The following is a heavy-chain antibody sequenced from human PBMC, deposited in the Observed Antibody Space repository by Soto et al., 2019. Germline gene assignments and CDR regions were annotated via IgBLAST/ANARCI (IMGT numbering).Heavy chain of an antibody. D-gene: IGHD3-22*01. V-gene: IGHV1-69*01. Sequence: QVQLVQSGAEVKKPGSSVKVSCKASGGTFSRYAVSWVRQAPGQGLEWMGGIIGMFGTPNYAQKFQGRITIKAAELASTAYIELSSVRSEDTAIYYCATAENYHDSSGYNSWGQGTLVTVSS. J-gene: IGHJ4*02. CDR1: GGTFSRYA. CDR2: IIGMFGTP. CDR3: ATAENYHDSSGYNS.